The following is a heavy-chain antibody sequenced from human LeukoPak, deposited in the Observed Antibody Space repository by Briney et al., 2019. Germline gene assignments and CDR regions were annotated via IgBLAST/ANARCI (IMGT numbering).Heavy chain of an antibody. Sequence: SVKVSCKASGYTFSNYDIIWVRQATGQGLEWMGWMNPNSGNTGYTQNFQGRVTMTRNTSISTAYMDLSSLRSEDTAVYYCARGVKGQQLGYWGQGTLVTVSS. J-gene: IGHJ4*02. CDR1: GYTFSNYD. D-gene: IGHD6-13*01. V-gene: IGHV1-8*01. CDR2: MNPNSGNT. CDR3: ARGVKGQQLGY.